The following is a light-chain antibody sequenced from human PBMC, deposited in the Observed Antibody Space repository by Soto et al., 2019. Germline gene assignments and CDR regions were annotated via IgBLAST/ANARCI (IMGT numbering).Light chain of an antibody. V-gene: IGLV3-1*01. CDR2: EDR. CDR1: KLGDRF. J-gene: IGLJ2*01. CDR3: QAWDSSPVV. Sequence: SYELTQSPSVSVSPGQTASITCSGDKLGDRFAYWYQQKPGQSPVVVIYEDRKRPSGIPERFSGSNSGNTATLTISGTQATDEADYYCQAWDSSPVVFGGGTKLTVL.